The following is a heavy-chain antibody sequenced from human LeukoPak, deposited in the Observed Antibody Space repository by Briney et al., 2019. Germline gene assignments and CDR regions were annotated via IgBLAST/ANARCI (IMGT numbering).Heavy chain of an antibody. CDR2: INHSGST. Sequence: SETLSLTCAVYGGSFSGYYWSWIRQPPGKGLEWIGEINHSGSTNYDPSLKSRVTISVDTSRNQFSLKLSSVTAADTAVYYCARGASWFDPWGQGTLVTVSS. V-gene: IGHV4-34*01. CDR1: GGSFSGYY. J-gene: IGHJ5*02. CDR3: ARGASWFDP.